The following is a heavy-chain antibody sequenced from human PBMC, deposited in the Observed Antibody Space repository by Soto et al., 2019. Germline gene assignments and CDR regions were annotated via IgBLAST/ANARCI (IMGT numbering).Heavy chain of an antibody. J-gene: IGHJ4*02. CDR1: GGSISSSSYY. Sequence: QLRLQESGPGLVKPSETLALTCTVSGGSISSSSYYWGWIRQPPGKGLEWIGSIYYTGSTYYNLSLKSRVTISVDTSKNQFSLKLSSVTAAYTAVYYCARQTRDGYPYSCDYWGQGTLVTVSS. CDR3: ARQTRDGYPYSCDY. V-gene: IGHV4-39*01. CDR2: IYYTGST. D-gene: IGHD5-12*01.